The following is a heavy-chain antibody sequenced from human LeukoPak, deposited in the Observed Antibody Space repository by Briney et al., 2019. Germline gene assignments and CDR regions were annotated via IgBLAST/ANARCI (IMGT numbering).Heavy chain of an antibody. Sequence: SETLSLTCAVSGYSMSSDYSWGRIRQPPGEGVEWIGTIYHSGNTSYTPSLKSRVTISVDTSKDQFSLKLSSVTAADTAVYYCARSIIKQWPTPRFDYWGPGTLVTVSS. CDR1: GYSMSSDYS. D-gene: IGHD6-19*01. V-gene: IGHV4-38-2*01. CDR2: IYHSGNT. CDR3: ARSIIKQWPTPRFDY. J-gene: IGHJ4*02.